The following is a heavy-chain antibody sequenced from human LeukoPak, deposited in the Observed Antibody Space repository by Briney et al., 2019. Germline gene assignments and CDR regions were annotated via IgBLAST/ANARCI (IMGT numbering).Heavy chain of an antibody. Sequence: GGSLRLSCAASGFSFNDFGMHWVRQAPGKALEWVAVISHDGSNQHYADSVMGRFSVSRDSSKNTLYLQMNSLRADDTAVYYCAKEGQLLEAYYFDYWGQGTLVTVSS. CDR2: ISHDGSNQ. V-gene: IGHV3-30*18. J-gene: IGHJ4*02. D-gene: IGHD3-16*01. CDR1: GFSFNDFG. CDR3: AKEGQLLEAYYFDY.